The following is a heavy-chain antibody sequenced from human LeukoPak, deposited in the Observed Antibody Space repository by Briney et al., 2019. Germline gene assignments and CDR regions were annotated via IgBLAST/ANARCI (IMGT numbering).Heavy chain of an antibody. CDR1: GVSFNSYD. Sequence: PGGSLRLSCVGSGVSFNSYDMGWVRQTPGRGVEGVSAISTIGGYTEGADSVKGRFTISRDNSQNTLFLQMNSLRAEDTAVYYCAKKPATIKSPFDNWGQGTLVTVSP. CDR2: ISTIGGYT. D-gene: IGHD5-24*01. J-gene: IGHJ4*02. CDR3: AKKPATIKSPFDN. V-gene: IGHV3-23*01.